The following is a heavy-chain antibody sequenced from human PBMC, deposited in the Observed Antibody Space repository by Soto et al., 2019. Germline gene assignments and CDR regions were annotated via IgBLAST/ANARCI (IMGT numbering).Heavy chain of an antibody. Sequence: PSETLSLTCAVSGYSISSGYYWGWIRQPPGKGLEWIGSIYHSGSTYYNPSLKSRVTISVDTSKNQFSLKLSSVTAADTAVYYCASVEDGGNSGVFNWGQGTLVTVSS. CDR2: IYHSGST. CDR3: ASVEDGGNSGVFN. V-gene: IGHV4-38-2*01. D-gene: IGHD2-21*02. CDR1: GYSISSGYY. J-gene: IGHJ4*02.